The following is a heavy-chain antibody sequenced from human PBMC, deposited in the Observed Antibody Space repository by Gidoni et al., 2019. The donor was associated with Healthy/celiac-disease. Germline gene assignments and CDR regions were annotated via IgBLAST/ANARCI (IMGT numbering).Heavy chain of an antibody. Sequence: QVQLQESGPGLVKPSGTLPLICAVSGGSITSSNWWSWVRQPPGKGLEWVGEIYHSGSTNYNPSLKSRVTISVDKSKNQFSLKLSSVTAADTAVYYCARDLCSMGSCYLDYWGQGTLVTVSS. CDR3: ARDLCSMGSCYLDY. V-gene: IGHV4-4*02. D-gene: IGHD2-15*01. CDR2: IYHSGST. CDR1: GGSITSSNW. J-gene: IGHJ4*02.